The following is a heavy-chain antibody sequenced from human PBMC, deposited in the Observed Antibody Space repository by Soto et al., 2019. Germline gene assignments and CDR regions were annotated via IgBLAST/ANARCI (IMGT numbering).Heavy chain of an antibody. V-gene: IGHV4-4*07. CDR2: IYTSGST. D-gene: IGHD4-17*01. CDR3: ALGGDYVSYYYYYGMDV. J-gene: IGHJ6*02. CDR1: GGSISSYY. Sequence: SETLSLTCTVSGGSISSYYWSWIRQPAGKGLEWIGRIYTSGSTNYNPSLKSRVTMSVDTSKNQFSLKLSSVTAADTAVYYCALGGDYVSYYYYYGMDVRGQGTTVTVSS.